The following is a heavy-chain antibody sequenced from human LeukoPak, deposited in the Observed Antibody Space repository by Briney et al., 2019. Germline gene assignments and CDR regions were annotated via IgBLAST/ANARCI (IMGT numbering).Heavy chain of an antibody. J-gene: IGHJ4*02. CDR1: GGSISSGDYY. CDR2: IYYSGST. Sequence: SETLSLTCTVSGGSISSGDYYWSWIRQPPGKGLEWIGYIYYSGSTYYNPSLKSRVTISVDTSKNQFSLKLSSVTAADTAVHYCARGSSGYTRRVGQVFDYWGQGTLVTVSS. D-gene: IGHD3-22*01. CDR3: ARGSSGYTRRVGQVFDY. V-gene: IGHV4-30-4*01.